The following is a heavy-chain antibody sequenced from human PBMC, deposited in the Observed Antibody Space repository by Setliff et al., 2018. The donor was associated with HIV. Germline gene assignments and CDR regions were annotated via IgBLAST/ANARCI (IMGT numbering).Heavy chain of an antibody. J-gene: IGHJ4*02. D-gene: IGHD3-3*01. CDR3: AGSWSGYPLSFGY. CDR2: IYYSGST. Sequence: LPETLSLTCTVSDDFITSYYWSWIRQPPGKGLEWIGYIYYSGSTNYNPSLKSRVTISVDTSKDQFSLKLSSVTAADTAVYYCAGSWSGYPLSFGYWGQGTLVTVSS. V-gene: IGHV4-59*08. CDR1: DDFITSYY.